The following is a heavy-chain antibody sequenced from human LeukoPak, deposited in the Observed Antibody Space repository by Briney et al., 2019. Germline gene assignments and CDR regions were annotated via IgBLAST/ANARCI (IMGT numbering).Heavy chain of an antibody. Sequence: GGSLRLSCAASGFTFNTYTMDWVRQAPGKGLEWVSYISGSSGIIDYADSVRGRFTISRDNAKNSLYLQMNSLRAEDTAVYFCARGGGLDVWGQGATVTVSS. CDR3: ARGGGLDV. V-gene: IGHV3-48*01. CDR1: GFTFNTYT. CDR2: ISGSSGII. J-gene: IGHJ6*02. D-gene: IGHD3-16*01.